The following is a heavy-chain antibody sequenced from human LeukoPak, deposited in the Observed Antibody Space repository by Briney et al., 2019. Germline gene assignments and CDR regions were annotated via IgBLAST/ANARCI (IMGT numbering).Heavy chain of an antibody. J-gene: IGHJ4*02. V-gene: IGHV4-61*01. CDR2: MYYSGRT. CDR1: GASVSSGSYH. CDR3: ARVTITTTFYFDY. Sequence: SETLSLTCTVSGASVSSGSYHWSWIRQAPGKGLEWIGYMYYSGRTNYNPTLKSRVTISVDTSKNQFSLNLRSVTAADTAVYYCARVTITTTFYFDYWGQGTLVTVSS. D-gene: IGHD5-12*01.